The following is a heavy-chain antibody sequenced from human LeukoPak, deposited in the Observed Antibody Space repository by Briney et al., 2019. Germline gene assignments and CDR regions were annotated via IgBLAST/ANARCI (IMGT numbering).Heavy chain of an antibody. V-gene: IGHV3-30-3*01. Sequence: GRSLRLSCAASGFTFSSYAMHWVRQAPGKGLEWVAVISYDGSNKYYADSVKGRFTISRDNSKNTLYLQMNSLRAEDTAVYYCARDLYYGSGSYFGALEFDYWGQGTLVTVSS. D-gene: IGHD3-10*01. CDR3: ARDLYYGSGSYFGALEFDY. CDR2: ISYDGSNK. J-gene: IGHJ4*02. CDR1: GFTFSSYA.